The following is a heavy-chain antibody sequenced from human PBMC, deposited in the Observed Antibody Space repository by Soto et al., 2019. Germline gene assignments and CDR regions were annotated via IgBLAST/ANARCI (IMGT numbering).Heavy chain of an antibody. D-gene: IGHD4-17*01. J-gene: IGHJ4*02. CDR2: ILYDGSKE. CDR1: GFTFSSYG. Sequence: LRLSCAASGFTFSSYGMHWVRQAPGKGLEWVAVILYDGSKEYYADSMKGRFTISRDNSKNTLYLQMNSLRAEDTALYYCAKDRGALRWSEEHYYFDYWGQGTLVTVSS. CDR3: AKDRGALRWSEEHYYFDY. V-gene: IGHV3-30*18.